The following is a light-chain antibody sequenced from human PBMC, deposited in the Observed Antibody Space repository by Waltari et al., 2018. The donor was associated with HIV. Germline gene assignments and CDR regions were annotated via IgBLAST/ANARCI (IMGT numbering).Light chain of an antibody. J-gene: IGLJ2*01. CDR3: QSYDSILSVLV. Sequence: QSVLTQPPSVSGAPGQRVTISCTGSSSNIGAGYDVPWYQQLPGTAPKRLIECNSNRPAGVPDRFAGSKSGTSASLAITGLQAEDEADYYCQSYDSILSVLVFGGGTKLTVL. V-gene: IGLV1-40*01. CDR1: SSNIGAGYD. CDR2: CNS.